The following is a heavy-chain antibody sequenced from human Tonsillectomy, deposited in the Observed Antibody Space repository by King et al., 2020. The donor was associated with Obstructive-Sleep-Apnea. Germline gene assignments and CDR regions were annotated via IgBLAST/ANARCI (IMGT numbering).Heavy chain of an antibody. D-gene: IGHD6-19*01. CDR2: TYSRSKWYN. CDR3: ARAVAVAGLRYFDY. J-gene: IGHJ4*02. V-gene: IGHV6-1*01. CDR1: GDSVSSNSAA. Sequence: VQLQQSGPGLVKPSQTLSLTCANSGDSVSSNSAAWNWIRQSPSRGLEWLGRTYSRSKWYNDYAVSVKSRITINPDTSKNQFSLQLKSMTPEDTAVYYCARAVAVAGLRYFDYWGQGTLVTVSS.